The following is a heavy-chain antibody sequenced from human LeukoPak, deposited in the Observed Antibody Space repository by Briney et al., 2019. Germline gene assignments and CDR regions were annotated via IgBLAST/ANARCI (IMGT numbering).Heavy chain of an antibody. CDR2: IYTSGST. D-gene: IGHD2-2*01. Sequence: PSETLSLTCTVSGGSISSYYWSWIRQPPGKGLEWIGYIYTSGSTNYNPSLKSRVTISVDTSKNQFSLKLSSVTAADTAVYYCARARIVVVPAAHTPSQNWFDPWGQGTLVTVSS. CDR1: GGSISSYY. CDR3: ARARIVVVPAAHTPSQNWFDP. V-gene: IGHV4-4*09. J-gene: IGHJ5*02.